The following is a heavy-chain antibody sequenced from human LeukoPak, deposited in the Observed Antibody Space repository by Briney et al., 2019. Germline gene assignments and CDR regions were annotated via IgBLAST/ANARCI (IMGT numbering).Heavy chain of an antibody. D-gene: IGHD6-19*01. Sequence: KPSETLSLTCTVSGGSVSSGSYFWSWIRQPTGKGLEWIGFIYYSGNTKYNPSLESRATISVDTSKNQFSLKLTSLTTADTAVYYCARGGLSSGWNYWGRGALVTVSS. CDR1: GGSVSSGSYF. J-gene: IGHJ4*02. CDR3: ARGGLSSGWNY. CDR2: IYYSGNT. V-gene: IGHV4-61*01.